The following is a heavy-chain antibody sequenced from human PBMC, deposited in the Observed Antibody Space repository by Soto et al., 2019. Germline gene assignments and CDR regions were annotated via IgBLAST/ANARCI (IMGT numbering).Heavy chain of an antibody. Sequence: EVQLVESGEGLVQPGRSLRLSCAASGFTFDDYAMHWVRQAPGKGLEWVSGISWNSGSIGYADSVKGRFTISRDNAKNSLYLQMNSLRAEDTAVYYCAKGDYGDYRTAYYFDYWGQGPLVPVSS. CDR3: AKGDYGDYRTAYYFDY. D-gene: IGHD4-17*01. V-gene: IGHV3-9*01. CDR2: ISWNSGSI. J-gene: IGHJ4*02. CDR1: GFTFDDYA.